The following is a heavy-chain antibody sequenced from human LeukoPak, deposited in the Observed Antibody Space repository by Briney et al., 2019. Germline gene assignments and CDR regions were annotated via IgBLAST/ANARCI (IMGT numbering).Heavy chain of an antibody. CDR1: GFTFSSYG. J-gene: IGHJ4*02. V-gene: IGHV3-33*01. D-gene: IGHD3-10*01. CDR3: ARDPSYGSGSYYRGVDY. Sequence: GRSLRLSCAASGFTFSSYGMHWVRQAPGKGLEWVAVKWYDGSNKYYADSVKGRFTISRDNSKNTLYLQMNSLRAEDTAVYYCARDPSYGSGSYYRGVDYWGQGTLVTVSS. CDR2: KWYDGSNK.